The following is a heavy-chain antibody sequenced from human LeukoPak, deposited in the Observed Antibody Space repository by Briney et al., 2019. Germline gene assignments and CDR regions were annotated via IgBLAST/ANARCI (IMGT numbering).Heavy chain of an antibody. Sequence: GGSLRLSCAASGFTFSDYYMSWIRQAPGKGLEWVSYISSSGSTIYYADSVKGRFTISRDNAKNSLYLQMNSLRPEDTALYYCTKDSVAMVTTSDYWGQGTLVTVSS. CDR3: TKDSVAMVTTSDY. V-gene: IGHV3-11*01. D-gene: IGHD5-18*01. CDR1: GFTFSDYY. J-gene: IGHJ4*02. CDR2: ISSSGSTI.